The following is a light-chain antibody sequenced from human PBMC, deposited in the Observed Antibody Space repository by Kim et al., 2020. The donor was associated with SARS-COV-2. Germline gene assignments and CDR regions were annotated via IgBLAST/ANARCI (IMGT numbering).Light chain of an antibody. Sequence: ASVGARVTITCRASQGISNWLAWYQQKPGKAPKLLIYKASILESGVPSRFSGSGSGTEFTLFISSLQPDDFATYYCQQYNSYSRTFGQGTKVDIK. V-gene: IGKV1-5*03. CDR1: QGISNW. CDR3: QQYNSYSRT. J-gene: IGKJ1*01. CDR2: KAS.